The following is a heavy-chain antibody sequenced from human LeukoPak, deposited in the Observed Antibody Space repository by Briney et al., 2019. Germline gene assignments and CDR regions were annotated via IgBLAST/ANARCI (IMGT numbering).Heavy chain of an antibody. Sequence: PGGSLRLSCAASGFTFGNCAMSWVRQAPGKGLEWVSGISGSGSSTSYADSVKGRFTISRDNSKNTLYLQMNSLRAEDTAVYYCARVLRYCSGGNCYSGGLGYMDVWGKGTTVTISS. V-gene: IGHV3-23*01. CDR2: ISGSGSST. CDR3: ARVLRYCSGGNCYSGGLGYMDV. D-gene: IGHD2-15*01. J-gene: IGHJ6*03. CDR1: GFTFGNCA.